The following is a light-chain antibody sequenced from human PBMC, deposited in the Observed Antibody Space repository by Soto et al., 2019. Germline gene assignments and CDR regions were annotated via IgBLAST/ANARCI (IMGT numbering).Light chain of an antibody. Sequence: DIQMTQSPSSLSASVGDTVTITCRASQGINNFLAWFQQKPGKAPKSLIYGASSLQSGVPSKFSCSGYETGFTLTISSLQPEDSATYLCQQYHSYPVTFGGGTKVEI. J-gene: IGKJ4*01. V-gene: IGKV1-16*02. CDR3: QQYHSYPVT. CDR1: QGINNF. CDR2: GAS.